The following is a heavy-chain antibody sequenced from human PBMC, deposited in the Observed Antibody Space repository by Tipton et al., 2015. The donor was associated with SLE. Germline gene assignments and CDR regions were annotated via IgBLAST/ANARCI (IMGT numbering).Heavy chain of an antibody. Sequence: TLSLTCAVSGGSISSGGYSWSWIRQPPGKGLEWIGYIYHSGSTYYNPSLKSRVTISVDRSKNQFSLKLSSVTAADTAVYYCARGDWYFDLWGRGTLVTVSS. CDR1: GGSISSGGYS. CDR3: ARGDWYFDL. CDR2: IYHSGST. J-gene: IGHJ2*01. V-gene: IGHV4-30-2*01.